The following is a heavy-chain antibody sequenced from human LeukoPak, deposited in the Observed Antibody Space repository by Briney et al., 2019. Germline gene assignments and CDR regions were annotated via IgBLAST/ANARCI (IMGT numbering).Heavy chain of an antibody. J-gene: IGHJ5*02. D-gene: IGHD2-15*01. CDR3: ATDRYCGGGSCYSGVDWFDP. CDR2: FDPEDGET. Sequence: ASVKVSCKVSGYTLTELSMHWVRQAPGKGLEWMGGFDPEDGETIYAQKFQGRVTMTEDTSTDTAYMELSSLRSEDTAVYYCATDRYCGGGSCYSGVDWFDPWGQGTLVTVSS. CDR1: GYTLTELS. V-gene: IGHV1-24*01.